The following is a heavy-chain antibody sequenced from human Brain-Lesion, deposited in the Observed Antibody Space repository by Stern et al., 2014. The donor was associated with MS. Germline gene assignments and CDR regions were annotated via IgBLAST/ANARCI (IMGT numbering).Heavy chain of an antibody. CDR1: GFSVATAGVG. CDR2: ISWDADK. Sequence: ESGPTLVKPTQTVTLTCTLSGFSVATAGVGVGWIRQPPGKALEWLGLISWDADKLYSPSLKNRLTIIKDTSKNQVVLTMTNVDPVDTATYYCAHSRVKYCRGGTCYSSLFDYWGQGTLVTVSS. CDR3: AHSRVKYCRGGTCYSSLFDY. D-gene: IGHD2-15*01. J-gene: IGHJ4*02. V-gene: IGHV2-5*02.